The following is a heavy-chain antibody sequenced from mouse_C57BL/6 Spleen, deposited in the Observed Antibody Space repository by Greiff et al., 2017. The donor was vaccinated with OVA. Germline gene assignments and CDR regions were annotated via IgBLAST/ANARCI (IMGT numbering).Heavy chain of an antibody. J-gene: IGHJ4*01. V-gene: IGHV1-9*01. D-gene: IGHD1-1*01. Sequence: VQLQQSGADLMQPGASVKLSCKATGYTFTGYCIEWVHQTPGHGLEWIGEILPGGGSTNYNDKFKGKATFTADTSSNTAYMQLSSLTTEDSAIYYCARRNTTTVGPWGQGTSDTVSS. CDR3: ARRNTTTVGP. CDR2: ILPGGGST. CDR1: GYTFTGYC.